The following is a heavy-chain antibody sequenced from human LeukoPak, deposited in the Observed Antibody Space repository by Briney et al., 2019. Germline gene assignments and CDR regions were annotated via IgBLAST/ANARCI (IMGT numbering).Heavy chain of an antibody. CDR3: ARDLLRFGELWENWFDP. V-gene: IGHV3-20*04. Sequence: GGSLRLSCAASGFPFSSYGMNWVRQAPGKGLEWVSGITWSGGSTGYTDSVKGRFTISRDNAKNSLYLQMNSLRAEDTALYYCARDLLRFGELWENWFDPWGQGTLVTVSS. CDR1: GFPFSSYG. CDR2: ITWSGGST. J-gene: IGHJ5*02. D-gene: IGHD3-10*01.